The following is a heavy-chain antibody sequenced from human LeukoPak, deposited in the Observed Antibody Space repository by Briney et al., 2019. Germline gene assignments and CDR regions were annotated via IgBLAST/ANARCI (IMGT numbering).Heavy chain of an antibody. CDR3: AKAAGYGDHDDY. CDR2: IDSAGDP. CDR1: GFTFSSYD. V-gene: IGHV3-13*05. Sequence: GGSLRLSCAASGFTFSSYDMHWVRQATGKGLEWVSAIDSAGDPYYPGSVKGRFTISRDNSKNTLYLQMNSLRAEDTAVYYCAKAAGYGDHDDYWGQGTLVTVSS. J-gene: IGHJ4*02. D-gene: IGHD4-17*01.